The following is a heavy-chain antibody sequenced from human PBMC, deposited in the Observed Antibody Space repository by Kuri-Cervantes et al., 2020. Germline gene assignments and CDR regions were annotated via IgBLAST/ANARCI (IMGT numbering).Heavy chain of an antibody. CDR3: ARVGSKLLIDY. V-gene: IGHV4-34*01. CDR2: INHSGST. J-gene: IGHJ4*02. CDR1: GGSFSGYY. Sequence: SETLSLTCAVYGGSFSGYYWSWIRQPPGKGLEWIGEINHSGSTYYNPSLKSRVTISVDTSKNQFSLKLSSVTAADTAVYYCARVGSKLLIDYWGQGTLVTVSS. D-gene: IGHD3-10*01.